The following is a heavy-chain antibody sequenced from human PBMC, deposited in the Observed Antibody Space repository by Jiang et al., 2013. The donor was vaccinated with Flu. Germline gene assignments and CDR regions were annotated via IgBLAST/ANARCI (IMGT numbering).Heavy chain of an antibody. CDR2: IDQSGST. CDR1: GVSFSGYY. Sequence: LLKPSETLSLTCAVYGVSFSGYYWSWIRQTPGKGLEWIGEIDQSGSTHYNASLKSRVTISVDTSKNQFSLKVNSVTAADTAVYYCASTRNYFDVAGYHYWGQGT. D-gene: IGHD3-9*01. CDR3: ASTRNYFDVAGYHY. J-gene: IGHJ4*02. V-gene: IGHV4-34*01.